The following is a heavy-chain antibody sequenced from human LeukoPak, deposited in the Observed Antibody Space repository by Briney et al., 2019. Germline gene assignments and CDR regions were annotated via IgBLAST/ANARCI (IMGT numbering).Heavy chain of an antibody. J-gene: IGHJ4*02. D-gene: IGHD6-6*01. Sequence: SQTLSLTCTVSGGSVSSGTYYWTCIRQPAGKGLEWIGRIYTSGSTNFDPSLKSRVSISLDTSQNQFSLKLSSVTAADTAVYYCAREGAARNFDYCGQGILVTVSS. V-gene: IGHV4-61*02. CDR3: AREGAARNFDY. CDR1: GGSVSSGTYY. CDR2: IYTSGST.